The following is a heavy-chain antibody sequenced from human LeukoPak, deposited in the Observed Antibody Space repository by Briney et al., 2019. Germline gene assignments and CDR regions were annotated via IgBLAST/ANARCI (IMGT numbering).Heavy chain of an antibody. D-gene: IGHD1-26*01. J-gene: IGHJ4*02. CDR2: IKQDGSEK. Sequence: GGSLRLSCAASGFTLSSYRMSWVRQAPGKGLEWVANIKQDGSEKHYVDSVKGRFTISRDNAKNSLYLQMNSLRAEDTAVYYCARDSGSYYFYFDYWGQGTLVTVSS. V-gene: IGHV3-7*01. CDR1: GFTLSSYR. CDR3: ARDSGSYYFYFDY.